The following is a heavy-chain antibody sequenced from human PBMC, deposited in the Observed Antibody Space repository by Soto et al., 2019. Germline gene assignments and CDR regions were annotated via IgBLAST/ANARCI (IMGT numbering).Heavy chain of an antibody. D-gene: IGHD1-26*01. J-gene: IGHJ4*02. V-gene: IGHV1-69*13. Sequence: SVKVSCKASGGTFSSYAISWVRQAPGQGLEWMGGIIPIFGTANYAQKFQGRVTITADESTSTAYMELSSLRSEDTAVYYRARGWDSGSAAFDYWGQGTLVTSPQ. CDR2: IIPIFGTA. CDR3: ARGWDSGSAAFDY. CDR1: GGTFSSYA.